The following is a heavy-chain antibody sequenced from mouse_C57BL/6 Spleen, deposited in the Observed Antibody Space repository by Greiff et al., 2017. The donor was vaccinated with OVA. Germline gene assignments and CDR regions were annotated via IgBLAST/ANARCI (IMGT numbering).Heavy chain of an antibody. Sequence: QVQLQQSGAELMKPGASVKLSCKATGYTFTGYWIEWVKQRPGHGLEWIGEILPGSGSTNYTEKFKGKATFTADTSSNTAYMQLSSLTTEDSAIYYCARSLLYSNYPYYFDYWGQGTTLTVSS. CDR2: ILPGSGST. J-gene: IGHJ2*01. CDR1: GYTFTGYW. D-gene: IGHD2-5*01. V-gene: IGHV1-9*01. CDR3: ARSLLYSNYPYYFDY.